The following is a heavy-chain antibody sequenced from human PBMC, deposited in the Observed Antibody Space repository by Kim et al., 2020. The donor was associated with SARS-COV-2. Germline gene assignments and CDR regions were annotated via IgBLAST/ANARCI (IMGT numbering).Heavy chain of an antibody. J-gene: IGHJ3*02. CDR2: IYYSGST. CDR3: ARDTGHLYGSGSYFDI. D-gene: IGHD3-10*01. CDR1: GGSISSYY. V-gene: IGHV4-59*13. Sequence: SETLSLTCTVSGGSISSYYWSWIRQPPGKGLEWIGYIYYSGSTNYNPSLKSRVTISVDTSKNQFSLKLSSVTAADTAVYYCARDTGHLYGSGSYFDIWGQGTMVTVSS.